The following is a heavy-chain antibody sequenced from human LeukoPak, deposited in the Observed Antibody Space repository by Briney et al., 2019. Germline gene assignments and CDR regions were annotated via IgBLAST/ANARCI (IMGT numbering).Heavy chain of an antibody. J-gene: IGHJ4*01. D-gene: IGHD3-16*01. CDR1: GFTFSNYW. V-gene: IGHV3-7*01. CDR2: IKEDGSEK. CDR3: ARQGDGY. Sequence: GGSLRLSCVASGFTFSNYWMSWVRQAPGKGLECVANIKEDGSEKYYVDSVKGPFTISRDNAKNSLYLQMNSLRAEDTAVYYCARQGDGYWGHGTLVTVSS.